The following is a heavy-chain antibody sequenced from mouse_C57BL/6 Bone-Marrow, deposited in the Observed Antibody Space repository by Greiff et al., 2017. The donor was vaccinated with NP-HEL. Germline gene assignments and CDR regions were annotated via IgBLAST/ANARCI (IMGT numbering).Heavy chain of an antibody. CDR1: GYTFTNYW. CDR2: IYPGGGYT. D-gene: IGHD2-3*01. V-gene: IGHV1-63*01. Sequence: VQLQQSGAELVRPGTSVKMSCKASGYTFTNYWIGWAKQRPGHGLEWIGDIYPGGGYTNYNEKVKGKATLTADKSSSTAYMQFSSLTSEDSAIYYCARGADDGYYAPFAYWGQGTLVTVSA. J-gene: IGHJ3*01. CDR3: ARGADDGYYAPFAY.